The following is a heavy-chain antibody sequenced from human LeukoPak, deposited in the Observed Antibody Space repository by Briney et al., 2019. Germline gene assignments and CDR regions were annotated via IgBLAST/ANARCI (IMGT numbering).Heavy chain of an antibody. CDR2: IHHSGSS. CDR3: ATEGAAGTGTQWHPYDM. J-gene: IGHJ3*02. V-gene: IGHV4-34*01. Sequence: SETLSLTCAVSGGPFRGDNWNWIRQPPGKGLEWIGEIHHSGSSNYNPSLKSRVTISVDRSKNQFSLTLQSVTAADTAVYYSATEGAAGTGTQWHPYDMWGQGTMVTVSS. D-gene: IGHD1-1*01. CDR1: GGPFRGDN.